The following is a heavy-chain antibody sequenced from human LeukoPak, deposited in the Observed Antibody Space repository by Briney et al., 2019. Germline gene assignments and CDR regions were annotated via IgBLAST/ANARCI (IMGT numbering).Heavy chain of an antibody. D-gene: IGHD2-2*01. CDR2: ISSSGSTI. Sequence: GGSLRLSCAASGFTFSDYYMSWIRQAPGKGLEWVSYISSSGSTIYYADSVKGRFTISRDNAKNSLYLQMNSLRAEDTAVYYCARVAPGVVPAAMQDYFDYWGQGTLVTVSS. J-gene: IGHJ4*02. CDR3: ARVAPGVVPAAMQDYFDY. V-gene: IGHV3-11*01. CDR1: GFTFSDYY.